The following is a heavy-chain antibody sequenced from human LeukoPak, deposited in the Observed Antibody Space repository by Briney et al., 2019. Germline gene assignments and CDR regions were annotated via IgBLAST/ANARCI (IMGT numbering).Heavy chain of an antibody. Sequence: PGGSLRLSCAASGLTFSSYAMSWVCQAPGKGLEWVSAISGSGGSTYYADSVKGRFTISRDNSKNTLYLQMNSLRAEDTAVYYCAKAGAVVVVAAKYFDYWGQGTLVTVSS. V-gene: IGHV3-23*01. CDR3: AKAGAVVVVAAKYFDY. D-gene: IGHD2-15*01. J-gene: IGHJ4*02. CDR1: GLTFSSYA. CDR2: ISGSGGST.